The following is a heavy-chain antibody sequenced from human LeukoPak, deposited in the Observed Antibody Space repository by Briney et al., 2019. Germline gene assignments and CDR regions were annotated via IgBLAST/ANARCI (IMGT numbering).Heavy chain of an antibody. D-gene: IGHD6-19*01. CDR3: AKDIPAGTGGFDY. J-gene: IGHJ4*02. V-gene: IGHV3-23*01. CDR2: ISGTGGNT. CDR1: GFPFSGCA. Sequence: PGGPLGPPWEASGFPFSGCAMSWVGQAPGRGLKWVSAISGTGGNTYYADSVKGRFTISRDNSKNTLYLQMNSLTAEDTAVYYCAKDIPAGTGGFDYWGQGTLVTVSS.